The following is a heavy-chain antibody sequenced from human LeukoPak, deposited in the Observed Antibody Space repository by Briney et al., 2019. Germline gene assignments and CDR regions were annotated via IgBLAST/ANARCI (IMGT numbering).Heavy chain of an antibody. CDR1: GFIISNNY. Sequence: PGRSLRLSCAASGFIISNNYVSWVRQAPGRGLEWVSIFSAGGQAFYAESVKGRFSISRDRSRNTLNLQMSGLRVEDSALYYCATIVGAPVYWGQGTLVTVSS. CDR2: FSAGGQA. V-gene: IGHV3-66*01. J-gene: IGHJ1*01. CDR3: ATIVGAPVY. D-gene: IGHD1-26*01.